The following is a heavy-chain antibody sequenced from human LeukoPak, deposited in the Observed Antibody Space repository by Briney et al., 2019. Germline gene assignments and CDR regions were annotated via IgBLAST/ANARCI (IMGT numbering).Heavy chain of an antibody. CDR2: IYYSGGT. CDR1: GGSISSYY. CDR3: ARSYYYGMDV. J-gene: IGHJ6*02. V-gene: IGHV4-59*08. Sequence: SETLSLTCTVSGGSISSYYWSWIRRPPGKGREWMGYIYYSGGTTYNPSLKSRVTISVDTSKTQFSLKLSSVTAADTAVYYCARSYYYGMDVWGQGTTVTVSS.